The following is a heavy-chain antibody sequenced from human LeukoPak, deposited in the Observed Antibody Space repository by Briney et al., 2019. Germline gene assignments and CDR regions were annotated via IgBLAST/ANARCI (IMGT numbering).Heavy chain of an antibody. CDR1: GYTFTGYY. D-gene: IGHD2-15*01. CDR2: INPNSGGT. CDR3: ARDVGDMVAANY. V-gene: IGHV1-2*06. J-gene: IGHJ4*02. Sequence: ASVKVSCKASGYTFTGYYMHWVRQAPGQGLEWMGRINPNSGGTNYVQKFQSRVTMTRDTSISTAYMELSRLRSDDTAVYYCARDVGDMVAANYWGQGTLVTVSS.